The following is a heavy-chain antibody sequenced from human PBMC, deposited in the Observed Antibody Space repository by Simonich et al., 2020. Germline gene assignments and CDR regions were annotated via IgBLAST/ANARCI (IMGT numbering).Heavy chain of an antibody. CDR1: GFTFSSYW. V-gene: IGHV3-7*01. D-gene: IGHD7-27*01. CDR3: ARDGLGTAYYYYMDV. Sequence: EVQLVESGGGLVQPGGSLRLSCAASGFTFSSYWVSWVRQAPGKGLEGVANIKQEGSEKYYVDSVKGRFTSSRDNAKNSLYLQMNSLRAEDTAVYYCARDGLGTAYYYYMDVWGKGTTVTVSS. CDR2: IKQEGSEK. J-gene: IGHJ6*03.